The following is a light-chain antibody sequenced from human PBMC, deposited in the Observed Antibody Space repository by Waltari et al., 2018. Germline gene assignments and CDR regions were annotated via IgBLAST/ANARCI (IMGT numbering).Light chain of an antibody. V-gene: IGLV2-23*03. CDR1: SSDVGSHNL. CDR3: CSYAGSNTFNVV. J-gene: IGLJ2*01. CDR2: EGS. Sequence: QSALTQPASVSGSPGQSITISCTGTSSDVGSHNLVSWYQHHPGKAPKFVIYEGSKRPLGVSNRFSGSKSGNTASLTISGLQAEDEGDYYCCSYAGSNTFNVVFGGGTKLTVL.